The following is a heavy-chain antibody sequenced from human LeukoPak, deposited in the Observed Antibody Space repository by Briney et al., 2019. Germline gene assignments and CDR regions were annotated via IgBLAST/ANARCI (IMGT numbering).Heavy chain of an antibody. CDR3: ARAVSSGGSGPY. CDR2: ISSSSSYI. D-gene: IGHD6-19*01. Sequence: KPGRSLRLSCAASGFTFDDYAMHWVRQAPGKGLEWVSSISSSSSYIYYADSVKGRFTISRDNAKNSLYLQMNSLRAEDTAVYYCARAVSSGGSGPYWGQGTLVTVSS. CDR1: GFTFDDYA. J-gene: IGHJ4*02. V-gene: IGHV3-21*01.